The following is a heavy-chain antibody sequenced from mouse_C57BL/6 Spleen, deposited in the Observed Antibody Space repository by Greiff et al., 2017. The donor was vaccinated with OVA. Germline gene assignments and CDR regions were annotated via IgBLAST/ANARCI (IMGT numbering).Heavy chain of an antibody. V-gene: IGHV1-53*01. D-gene: IGHD1-1*01. CDR3: ASPITTVVATEYFDV. J-gene: IGHJ1*03. Sequence: QVQLQQPGTELVKPGASVKLSCKASGYTFTSYWMHWVKQRPGQGLEWIGNINPSNGGTNYNEKFKSKATLTVDKSSSTAYMQLSSLTSEDSAVYFCASPITTVVATEYFDVWGTGTTVTVSS. CDR1: GYTFTSYW. CDR2: INPSNGGT.